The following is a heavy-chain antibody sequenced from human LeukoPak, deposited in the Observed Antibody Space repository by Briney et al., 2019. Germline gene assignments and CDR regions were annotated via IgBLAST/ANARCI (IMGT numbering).Heavy chain of an antibody. CDR1: GLTVSRSW. CDR2: IKQDGSEK. D-gene: IGHD5-18*01. CDR3: AGYTSPPGAFDI. Sequence: GGSLRLSHPAAGLTVSRSWVGSVRQAPGKGLEWVANIKQDGSEKYYVDSVKGRFTISREQSKNSLYLQMNSLRGGDQGVYYCAGYTSPPGAFDIWGQGTMVTVSS. J-gene: IGHJ3*02. V-gene: IGHV3-7*03.